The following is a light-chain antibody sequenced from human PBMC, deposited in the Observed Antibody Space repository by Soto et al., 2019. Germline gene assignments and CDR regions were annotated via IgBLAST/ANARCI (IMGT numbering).Light chain of an antibody. V-gene: IGKV3-15*01. CDR3: QQYNDWPNYT. CDR2: ATS. Sequence: MAQSPATLSVSAGERATLSCRASQSVGGNIAWYQQSPGQAPRLLIYATSTRATGIPARFSGRGSGTEFTLTISSLQSEDSAVYYCQQYNDWPNYTFGQGTKLEIK. CDR1: QSVGGN. J-gene: IGKJ2*01.